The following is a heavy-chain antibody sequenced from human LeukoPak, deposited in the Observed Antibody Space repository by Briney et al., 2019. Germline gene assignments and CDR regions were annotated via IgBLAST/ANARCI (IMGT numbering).Heavy chain of an antibody. D-gene: IGHD1-1*01. CDR1: GFTVSSNY. CDR2: INGDGSST. Sequence: GGSLRLSCAVSGFTVSSNYMSWVRQAPGKGLVWVSRINGDGSSTSYADSVKGRFTISRDNAKNTLYLQMNSLRAEDTAVYYCARDRGGTTTRMDVWGQGTTVIVTS. CDR3: ARDRGGTTTRMDV. V-gene: IGHV3-74*01. J-gene: IGHJ6*01.